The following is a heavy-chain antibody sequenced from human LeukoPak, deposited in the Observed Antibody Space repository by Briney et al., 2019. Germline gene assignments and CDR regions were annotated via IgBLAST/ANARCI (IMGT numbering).Heavy chain of an antibody. CDR2: ISAYNGNT. CDR1: GYTFTSYG. D-gene: IGHD2-2*01. CDR3: ARDRRVCTSCRSGWFDP. V-gene: IGHV1-18*01. J-gene: IGHJ5*02. Sequence: ASVKVSCKASGYTFTSYGISWVRQAPGQGLEWMGWISAYNGNTNYAQKLQGRVTMTTDTSTSTAYMELRSLRSDDTAVYYCARDRRVCTSCRSGWFDPWGQGTLVTVSS.